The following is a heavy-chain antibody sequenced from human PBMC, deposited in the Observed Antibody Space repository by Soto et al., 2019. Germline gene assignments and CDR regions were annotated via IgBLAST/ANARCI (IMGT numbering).Heavy chain of an antibody. CDR1: GFTFGSNA. D-gene: IGHD6-19*01. CDR3: AKDQPHSGWSLEY. Sequence: EVQLLESGGGLVQPGGSLRLSCAASGFTFGSNAVAWVRQAPGKGLEWVSGISAGGDSTYYADSVKGRFTISRDNSKNELYLQMNSLRAEDTAVYYCAKDQPHSGWSLEYWGQGTLVTVSS. V-gene: IGHV3-23*01. J-gene: IGHJ4*02. CDR2: ISAGGDST.